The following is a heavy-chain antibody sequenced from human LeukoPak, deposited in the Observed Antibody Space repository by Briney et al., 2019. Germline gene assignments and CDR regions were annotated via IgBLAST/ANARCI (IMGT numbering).Heavy chain of an antibody. V-gene: IGHV3-48*02. D-gene: IGHD1-1*01. Sequence: GGSLTLSCAASGFTFSNAWMSWVRQAPGKGLEWVAYIKSSGSVTYYAESVKDRFTISRDNAKNTLFLQMNRLRDEDTAVYYCVRGRGTTEFRSHAFDIWGQGTMVTVSS. CDR2: IKSSGSVT. CDR3: VRGRGTTEFRSHAFDI. J-gene: IGHJ3*02. CDR1: GFTFSNAW.